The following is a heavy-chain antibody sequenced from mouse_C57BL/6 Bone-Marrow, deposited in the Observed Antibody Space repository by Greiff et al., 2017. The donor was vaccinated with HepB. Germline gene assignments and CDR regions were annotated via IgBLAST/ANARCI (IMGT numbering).Heavy chain of an antibody. J-gene: IGHJ3*01. D-gene: IGHD3-2*02. CDR2: IYPRDGST. CDR3: ARRGLRAWFAY. V-gene: IGHV1-85*01. Sequence: VQRVESGPELVKPGASVKLSCKASGYTFTSYDINWVKQRPGQGLEWIGWIYPRDGSTKYNEKFKGKATLTVDTSSSTAYMELHSLTSEDSAVYFCARRGLRAWFAYWGQGTLVTVSA. CDR1: GYTFTSYD.